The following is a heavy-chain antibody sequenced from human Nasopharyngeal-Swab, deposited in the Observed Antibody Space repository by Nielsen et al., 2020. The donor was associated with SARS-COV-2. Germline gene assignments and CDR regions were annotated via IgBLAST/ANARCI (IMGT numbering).Heavy chain of an antibody. D-gene: IGHD2-15*01. Sequence: SVKVSCKASGGTFSSYDISWVRQAPGQGLEWMGRIIPILGIANYAQKFQGRVTITADKSTSTAYMELSSLRSEDTAVYYCARVKPTDCSGGSCYSLPLGYWGQGTLVTVSS. J-gene: IGHJ4*02. CDR3: ARVKPTDCSGGSCYSLPLGY. V-gene: IGHV1-69*04. CDR1: GGTFSSYD. CDR2: IIPILGIA.